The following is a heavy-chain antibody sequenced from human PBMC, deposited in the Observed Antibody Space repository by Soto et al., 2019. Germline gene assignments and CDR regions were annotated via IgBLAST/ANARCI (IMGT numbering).Heavy chain of an antibody. Sequence: EVYLVESGGGLVQPGGSLRLSCEASGFIYSNYWMNWVRQAPGKGLQWVANIKEDGSDKSYVDSVKGRFTISRDNAKKSLYLQMDSLRVEDTAVYYCGRVSGYGDVDDPWGQGTLVIVSS. CDR1: GFIYSNYW. D-gene: IGHD4-17*01. CDR3: GRVSGYGDVDDP. CDR2: IKEDGSDK. V-gene: IGHV3-7*03. J-gene: IGHJ5*02.